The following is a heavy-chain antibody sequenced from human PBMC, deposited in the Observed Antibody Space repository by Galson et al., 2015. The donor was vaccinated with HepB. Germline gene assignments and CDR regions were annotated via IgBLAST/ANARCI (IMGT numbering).Heavy chain of an antibody. CDR1: GYTFTSYY. Sequence: SVKVSCKASGYTFTSYYMHWVRQAPGQGLEWMGIINPSGGSTSYAQKFQGRVTTTRDTSTSTVYMELSSLRSEDTAVYYCARDPAFMDVVVPAAHYYYYYMDVWGKGTTVTVSS. CDR3: ARDPAFMDVVVPAAHYYYYYMDV. D-gene: IGHD2-2*01. J-gene: IGHJ6*03. CDR2: INPSGGST. V-gene: IGHV1-46*01.